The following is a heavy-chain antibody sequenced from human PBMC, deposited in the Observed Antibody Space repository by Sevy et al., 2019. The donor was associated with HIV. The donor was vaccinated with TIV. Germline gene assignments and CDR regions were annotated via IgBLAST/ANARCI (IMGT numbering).Heavy chain of an antibody. CDR2: IGVYNGNA. Sequence: ASVKVSCKTSGYNFASYGITWVRQAPGQGLEWMGWIGVYNGNANSAQNLQARFTMTTDTATSTAYMELTSVRSDDTAVYYCAKDLVYGSGSYPSFDYWGQGTLVTVSS. V-gene: IGHV1-18*01. CDR3: AKDLVYGSGSYPSFDY. CDR1: GYNFASYG. D-gene: IGHD3-10*01. J-gene: IGHJ4*02.